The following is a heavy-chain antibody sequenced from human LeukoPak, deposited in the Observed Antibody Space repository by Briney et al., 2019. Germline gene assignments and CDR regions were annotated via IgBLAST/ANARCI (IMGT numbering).Heavy chain of an antibody. V-gene: IGHV3-53*01. J-gene: IGHJ5*02. D-gene: IGHD2/OR15-2a*01. CDR2: LFIAGNT. CDR3: ARYSTSYGWLDP. CDR1: GFTVSTNF. Sequence: GGSLRLSCVASGFTVSTNFMSWVRQAPGKGLEWVPGLFIAGNTNYVDSVKGRFTISRDNSKNTLYLQMNSLRAEDTAVYYCARYSTSYGWLDPWGQGTLVTVSS.